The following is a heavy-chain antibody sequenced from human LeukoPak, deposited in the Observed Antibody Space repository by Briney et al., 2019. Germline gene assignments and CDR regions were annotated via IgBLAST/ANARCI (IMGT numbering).Heavy chain of an antibody. CDR3: AREGLNMVRGVIPKEAWGWFDP. CDR1: GYSISSGYY. Sequence: SETLSLTCTVSGYSISSGYYWGWIRQPPGKGLEWIGSIYHSGSTYYNPSLKSRVTISVDTSKNQFSLKLSSVTAADTAVYYCAREGLNMVRGVIPKEAWGWFDPWGQGTLVTVSS. V-gene: IGHV4-38-2*02. D-gene: IGHD3-10*01. CDR2: IYHSGST. J-gene: IGHJ5*02.